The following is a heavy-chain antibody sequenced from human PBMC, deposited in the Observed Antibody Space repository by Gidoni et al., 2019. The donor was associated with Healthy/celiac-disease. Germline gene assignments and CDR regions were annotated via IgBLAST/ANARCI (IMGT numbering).Heavy chain of an antibody. CDR1: GGTFSSYA. Sequence: QVQLVQSGAEVKKPGSSVKVSCQASGGTFSSYAISWVLQAPGQGLEWMGGSIPIFGTANYAQKFQDRVTITAYKSTSTAYMELSSLRSEDTAVYYCARSAYYDQDSGYFDYWGQGTLVTVSS. CDR2: SIPIFGTA. CDR3: ARSAYYDQDSGYFDY. V-gene: IGHV1-69*06. D-gene: IGHD3-3*01. J-gene: IGHJ4*02.